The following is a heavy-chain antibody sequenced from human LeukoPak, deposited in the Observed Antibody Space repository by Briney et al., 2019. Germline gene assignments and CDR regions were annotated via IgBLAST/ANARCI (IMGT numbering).Heavy chain of an antibody. CDR1: GGTFSSYA. J-gene: IGHJ4*02. Sequence: SVKVSCKASGGTFSSYAISWVRHAPGQGREWMGRIIPILGIADYAQKFQGRVTITADKSTSTAYMELSSLRSEDTAVYYCARDRTTGTTIGYWGQGTLVTVSS. CDR3: ARDRTTGTTIGY. CDR2: IIPILGIA. D-gene: IGHD1-1*01. V-gene: IGHV1-69*04.